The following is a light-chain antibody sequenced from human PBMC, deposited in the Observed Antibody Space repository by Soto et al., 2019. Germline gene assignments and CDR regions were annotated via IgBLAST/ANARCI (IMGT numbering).Light chain of an antibody. CDR2: AAS. J-gene: IGKJ1*01. CDR1: QGITNY. CDR3: QQYNSAPRRWT. Sequence: DIPMTQSPSSLSASVGDRVTITCRASQGITNYLAWYQQKPGKVPKLLIYAASTLQSGVPSRFSGSGSGTDFTLTISSLQPEDVATYYCQQYNSAPRRWTFGQGTKVEIK. V-gene: IGKV1-27*01.